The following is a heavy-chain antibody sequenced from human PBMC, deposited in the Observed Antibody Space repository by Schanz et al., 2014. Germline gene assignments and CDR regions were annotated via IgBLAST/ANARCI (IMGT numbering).Heavy chain of an antibody. J-gene: IGHJ4*02. V-gene: IGHV3-33*05. CDR1: GFNFANHA. CDR2: ISSDGSKK. D-gene: IGHD3-3*01. Sequence: QVQLVESGGGVVQPERSLRLSCAASGFNFANHAIHWVRQGQGNGLQWVAVISSDGSKKLYADSVKGRFTISRDNAKNSLYLQMNSLRAEDTAVYYCARGSGAFDSWGQGTLVTVSS. CDR3: ARGSGAFDS.